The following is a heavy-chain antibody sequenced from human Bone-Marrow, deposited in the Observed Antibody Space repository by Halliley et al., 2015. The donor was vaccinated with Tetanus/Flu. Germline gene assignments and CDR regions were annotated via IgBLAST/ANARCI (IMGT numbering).Heavy chain of an antibody. D-gene: IGHD4-17*01. CDR3: ARFHGGYGVSTGNFDY. J-gene: IGHJ4*02. Sequence: GLVKPSETLSLTCSVSGGSISNEYWSWIRQPPGKGLEWIADVYYSGSTYYNPSLKSRVTISLDTSKNQFSLKVNSVTAADTAVYYCARFHGGYGVSTGNFDYWGQGTLVTVSS. V-gene: IGHV4-59*01. CDR2: VYYSGST. CDR1: GGSISNEY.